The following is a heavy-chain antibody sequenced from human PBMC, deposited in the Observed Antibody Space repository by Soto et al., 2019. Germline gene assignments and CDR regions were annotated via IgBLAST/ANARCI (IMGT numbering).Heavy chain of an antibody. CDR1: GGTFSSYA. D-gene: IGHD2-21*02. CDR2: IIPIFGTA. CDR3: ARHIVVVTASDWYFDL. J-gene: IGHJ2*01. Sequence: QVQLVQSGAEVKKPGSSVKVSCKASGGTFSSYAISWVRQAPGQGLEWMGGIIPIFGTANYAQKFQGRVTITADESTSTDYMELSSLRSEDTAVYYCARHIVVVTASDWYFDLWGRGTLVTVSS. V-gene: IGHV1-69*12.